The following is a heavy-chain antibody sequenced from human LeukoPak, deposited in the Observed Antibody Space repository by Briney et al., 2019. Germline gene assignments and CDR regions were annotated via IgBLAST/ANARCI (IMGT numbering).Heavy chain of an antibody. CDR2: LSGSGGTT. V-gene: IGHV3-23*01. Sequence: GGSLRLSCAASGFTFSSYAMSWVRQAPGKGLEWVSALSGSGGTTHYADSVRGRFTISRDNSKNTLYLQMNSLRAEDTAVYYCAKGRMVGVTVGFDCWGQGTLVTVSS. D-gene: IGHD1-26*01. CDR1: GFTFSSYA. J-gene: IGHJ4*02. CDR3: AKGRMVGVTVGFDC.